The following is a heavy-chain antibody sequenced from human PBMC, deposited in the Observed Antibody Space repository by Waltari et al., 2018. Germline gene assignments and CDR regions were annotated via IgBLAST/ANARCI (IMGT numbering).Heavy chain of an antibody. D-gene: IGHD3-3*01. CDR2: IYYSGST. CDR1: GSSIRRDH. CDR3: ARYDFGGTWRGYYYGLDV. V-gene: IGHV4-59*08. Sequence: QVQLQESGPGLVKPSETLSLTFPVPGSSIRRDHWHWIRQSPGKGLEWIGCIYYSGSTYYNPSLKSRVTISVDTSKNQFSLRLNSVTAADTAVYYCARYDFGGTWRGYYYGLDVWGQGTTVTVSS. J-gene: IGHJ6*02.